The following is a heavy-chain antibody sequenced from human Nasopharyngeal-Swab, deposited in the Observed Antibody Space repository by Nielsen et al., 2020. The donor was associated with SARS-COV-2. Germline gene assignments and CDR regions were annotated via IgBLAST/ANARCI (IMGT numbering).Heavy chain of an antibody. Sequence: GSLRLSCTVSGYSISSGYYWGWIRQPPGKGLEWIGSINHSGSTYYNPSLKSRVTISADTSKNQFSLKLSSVTAADTAVYYCARDPGDYGPAEFDPWGQGTLVTVSS. CDR3: ARDPGDYGPAEFDP. CDR1: GYSISSGYY. V-gene: IGHV4-38-2*02. J-gene: IGHJ5*02. CDR2: INHSGST. D-gene: IGHD4/OR15-4a*01.